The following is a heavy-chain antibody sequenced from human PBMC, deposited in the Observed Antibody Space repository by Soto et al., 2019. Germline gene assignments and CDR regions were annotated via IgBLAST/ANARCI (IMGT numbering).Heavy chain of an antibody. J-gene: IGHJ4*02. CDR3: AKDRVAQWLVGTYFDY. D-gene: IGHD6-19*01. CDR1: GFTFSSYS. Sequence: GGSLRLSCAASGFTFSSYSMNWVRQAPGKGLEWVSYISSSSSYTYYADSVKGRFTISRDNAKNSLYLQMNSLRAEDTAVYYCAKDRVAQWLVGTYFDYWGQGTLVTVSS. V-gene: IGHV3-21*05. CDR2: ISSSSSYT.